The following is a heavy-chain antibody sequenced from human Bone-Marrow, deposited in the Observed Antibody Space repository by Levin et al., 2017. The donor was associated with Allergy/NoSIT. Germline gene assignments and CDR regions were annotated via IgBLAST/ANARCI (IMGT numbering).Heavy chain of an antibody. V-gene: IGHV4-30-4*01. Sequence: SETLSLTCSVFGDSISNGDHYWSWIRQPPGKGLEWIGFIYDTGSTYYNPSLRSRLSLSVDTSKNQFSLRVTSMTAADTAVYYCARGAPFGGKDYWGQGTLVTVST. CDR3: ARGAPFGGKDY. J-gene: IGHJ4*02. CDR1: GDSISNGDHY. CDR2: IYDTGST. D-gene: IGHD4-23*01.